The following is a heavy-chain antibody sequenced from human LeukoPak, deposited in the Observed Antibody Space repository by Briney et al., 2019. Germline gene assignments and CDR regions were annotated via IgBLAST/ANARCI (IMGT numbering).Heavy chain of an antibody. Sequence: GGSLRLSCAASGFTVSSNYMSWVRQAPGKGLEWVSAMSGSGGSTYYADSVKGRFTISRDNSKNTLYLQMNSLRAEDTAVYYCAKEGVDDYGDSAGAFDIWGQGTMVTVSS. CDR2: MSGSGGST. D-gene: IGHD4-17*01. J-gene: IGHJ3*02. CDR1: GFTVSSNY. V-gene: IGHV3-23*01. CDR3: AKEGVDDYGDSAGAFDI.